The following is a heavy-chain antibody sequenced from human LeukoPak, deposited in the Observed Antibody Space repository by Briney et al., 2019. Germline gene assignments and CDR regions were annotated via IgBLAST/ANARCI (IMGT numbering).Heavy chain of an antibody. CDR3: AKAGSGTYYDY. V-gene: IGHV3-48*01. Sequence: GGSLRPSCAASGFTFSSFSMNWVRQGPGKGLEWISYISNSASSIQYADSVKGRFTISRDNAENSLYLQMNSLRAEDTAIYYCAKAGSGTYYDYWGQGTLVTVSS. CDR2: ISNSASSI. CDR1: GFTFSSFS. D-gene: IGHD1-26*01. J-gene: IGHJ4*02.